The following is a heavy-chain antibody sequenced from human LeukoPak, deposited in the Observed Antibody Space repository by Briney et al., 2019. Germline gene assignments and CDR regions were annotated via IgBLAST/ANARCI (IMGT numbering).Heavy chain of an antibody. Sequence: GRSLRLSCVVSGFTFSSYGMHWVRQAPGKGLEWVAVISYDGSNKYYADSVKGRFTISRDNSKNTLYLQMNSLRDEDTAVYYCARDATAGLFDYWGQGTLVTVSS. D-gene: IGHD6-13*01. CDR3: ARDATAGLFDY. V-gene: IGHV3-30*03. CDR2: ISYDGSNK. CDR1: GFTFSSYG. J-gene: IGHJ4*02.